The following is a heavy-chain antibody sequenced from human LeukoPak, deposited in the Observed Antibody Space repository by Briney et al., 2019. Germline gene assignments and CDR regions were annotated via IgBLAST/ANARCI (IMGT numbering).Heavy chain of an antibody. V-gene: IGHV3-9*01. CDR1: GFTFDDYA. D-gene: IGHD3-3*01. CDR3: ANPSRTYYDFWSGYYTWDY. Sequence: SLILSCAASGFTFDDYAMHWVRQTPGKGLEWVSGITWNSASIGYADSVKGRFTISRDNAKNSLYLQMNSLRAEDTAVYYCANPSRTYYDFWSGYYTWDYWGQGTLVTVSS. J-gene: IGHJ4*02. CDR2: ITWNSASI.